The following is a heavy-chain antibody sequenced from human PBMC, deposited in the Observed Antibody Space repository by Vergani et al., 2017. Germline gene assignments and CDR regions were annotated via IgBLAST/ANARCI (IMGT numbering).Heavy chain of an antibody. J-gene: IGHJ3*02. CDR3: ARGGVGLTHDAFDI. CDR2: INPYNGNT. D-gene: IGHD4/OR15-4a*01. Sequence: QVQLVQSGGEVKKPGASVKVSCKAYGYTFTNYGISWVRQAPGQGLEWMGWINPYNGNTNYAQKVQGRVTMTTDTSTSTAYMELSSLRSEDTAVYYCARGGVGLTHDAFDIWGQGTMVTVSS. V-gene: IGHV1-18*04. CDR1: GYTFTNYG.